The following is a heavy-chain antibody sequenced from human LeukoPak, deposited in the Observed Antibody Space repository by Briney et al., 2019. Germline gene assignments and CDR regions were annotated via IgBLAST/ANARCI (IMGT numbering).Heavy chain of an antibody. D-gene: IGHD6-19*01. V-gene: IGHV3-23*01. CDR3: AKDLPPQWLVHYFDY. J-gene: IGHJ4*02. CDR1: GFTFSSYA. Sequence: GGSLRLSCAASGFTFSSYAMSWIRQAPGKGLEWVSAISGSGGSTYYADSVKGRFTISRDNSKNTLYLQMNSLRAEDTAVYYCAKDLPPQWLVHYFDYWGQGTLVTVSS. CDR2: ISGSGGST.